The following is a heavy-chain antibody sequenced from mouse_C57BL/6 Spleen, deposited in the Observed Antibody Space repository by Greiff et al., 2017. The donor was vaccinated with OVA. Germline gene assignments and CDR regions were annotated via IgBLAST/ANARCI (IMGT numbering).Heavy chain of an antibody. J-gene: IGHJ3*01. CDR1: GYTFTDYY. CDR3: ARMVDYGYDEAY. D-gene: IGHD2-2*01. CDR2: INPNNGGT. V-gene: IGHV1-26*01. Sequence: VQLQQSGPELVKPGASVKISCKASGYTFTDYYMNWVKQSPGKSLEWIGDINPNNGGTSYNQKFKGKATLTVDKSSSTAYMELRRLTSEDSAVYYCARMVDYGYDEAYWGQGTLVTVSA.